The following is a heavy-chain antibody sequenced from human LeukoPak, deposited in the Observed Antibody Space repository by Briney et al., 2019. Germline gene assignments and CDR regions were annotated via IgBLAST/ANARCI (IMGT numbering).Heavy chain of an antibody. V-gene: IGHV3-23*01. CDR3: AKCVVVPAAIFLAPGFFDY. CDR1: GFTFSSYA. Sequence: GGSLRLYCAASGFTFSSYAMHWVRQAPGKGLEWVSAISGSGGSTYYADSVKGRFTISRDNSKNTLYLQMNSLRAEDTAVYYCAKCVVVPAAIFLAPGFFDYWGQGTLVTVSS. CDR2: ISGSGGST. J-gene: IGHJ4*02. D-gene: IGHD2-2*01.